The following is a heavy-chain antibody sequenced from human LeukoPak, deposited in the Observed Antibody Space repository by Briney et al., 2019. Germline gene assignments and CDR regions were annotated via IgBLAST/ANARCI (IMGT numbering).Heavy chain of an antibody. J-gene: IGHJ4*02. CDR2: INHSGST. Sequence: SETLSLTCAVYGGSFSGYYWGWIRQPPGKGLEWIGEINHSGSTNYNPSLKSRVTISVDTSKNQFSLKLSSVTAADTAVYYCARAIAARPPGYWGQGTLVTVSS. D-gene: IGHD6-6*01. CDR1: GGSFSGYY. V-gene: IGHV4-34*01. CDR3: ARAIAARPPGY.